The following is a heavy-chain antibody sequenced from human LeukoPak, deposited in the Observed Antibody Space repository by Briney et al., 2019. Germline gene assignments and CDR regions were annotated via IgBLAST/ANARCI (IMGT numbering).Heavy chain of an antibody. J-gene: IGHJ6*04. CDR3: ARAEYCSSTSCLINYYYYGMDV. V-gene: IGHV1-69*06. Sequence: SVKVPCKASGGTFSSYAISWVRQAPGQGLEWMGGIIPIFGTANYAQKFQGRVTITADKSTSTAYMELSSLRSEDTAVYYCARAEYCSSTSCLINYYYYGMDVWGKGPTVTVSS. CDR1: GGTFSSYA. CDR2: IIPIFGTA. D-gene: IGHD2-2*01.